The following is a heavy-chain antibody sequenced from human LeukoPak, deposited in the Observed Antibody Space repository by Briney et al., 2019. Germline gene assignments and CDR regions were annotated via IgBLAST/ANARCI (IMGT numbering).Heavy chain of an antibody. J-gene: IGHJ4*02. D-gene: IGHD3-22*01. V-gene: IGHV3-23*01. CDR3: ARDGGYYYFDY. CDR2: ISGSGGNT. CDR1: GFTFNSHA. Sequence: GGSLRLSCAASGFTFNSHAMTWVRQAPGKGLEWVSGISGSGGNTYYADSVKGRFTISRDNSKNTLYLQMNSLRAEDTAVYYCARDGGYYYFDYWGQGTLVTVSS.